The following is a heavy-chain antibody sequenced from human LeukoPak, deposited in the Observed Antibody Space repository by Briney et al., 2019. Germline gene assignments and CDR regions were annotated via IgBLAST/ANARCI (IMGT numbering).Heavy chain of an antibody. CDR3: ASTVTPYYYFDY. V-gene: IGHV4-59*11. D-gene: IGHD4-4*01. Sequence: SETLSLTCTVSGGSISSHYWSWIRQPPGKGLEWIGYIYYSGSTNYNPSLKSRVTISVDTSKNQFSLKLSSVTAADTAVYYCASTVTPYYYFDYWGQGTLVTVSS. CDR1: GGSISSHY. J-gene: IGHJ4*02. CDR2: IYYSGST.